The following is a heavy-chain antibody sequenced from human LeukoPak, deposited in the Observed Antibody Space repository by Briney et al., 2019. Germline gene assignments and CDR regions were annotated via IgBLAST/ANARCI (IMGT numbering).Heavy chain of an antibody. V-gene: IGHV4-4*07. J-gene: IGHJ4*02. Sequence: SETLSLTCTVAGASISSDYWSWIRQPAGKGLEWIGRIYTSGSPNYNPSLNSRVTMSADTSKNHFSLKLSSVTAADTAVHYCARCRRGSCDNFDYWGQGTLVTVSS. CDR2: IYTSGSP. CDR1: GASISSDY. D-gene: IGHD1-26*01. CDR3: ARCRRGSCDNFDY.